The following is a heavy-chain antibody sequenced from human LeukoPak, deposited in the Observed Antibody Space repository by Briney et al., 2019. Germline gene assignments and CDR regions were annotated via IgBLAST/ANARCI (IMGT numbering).Heavy chain of an antibody. V-gene: IGHV3-33*01. CDR1: GFTFSSYG. CDR3: ARDVGVVVPAAFDP. J-gene: IGHJ5*02. D-gene: IGHD2-2*01. Sequence: GGSLRLSCAASGFTFSSYGMHWVRHAPGKGLEWVAVIWYDGSNKYYADSVKGRFTISRDNSKNTLYLQMNSLRAEDTAVYYCARDVGVVVPAAFDPWGQGTLVTVSS. CDR2: IWYDGSNK.